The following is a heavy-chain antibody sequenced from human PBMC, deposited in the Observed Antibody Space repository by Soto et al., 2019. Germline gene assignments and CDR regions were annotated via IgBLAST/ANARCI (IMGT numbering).Heavy chain of an antibody. CDR2: ISAYNGNT. CDR1: GYSFTSYG. Sequence: QVQLVQSGAEVKKPGASVKVSCKASGYSFTSYGISWVRQAPGQGLEWMGWISAYNGNTNYAKKLQGGVTMTTDTATSTANMQMRSLTSDDTAVYYGARDNGFGESDVWGQGTTVTVSS. V-gene: IGHV1-18*01. D-gene: IGHD3-10*01. J-gene: IGHJ6*02. CDR3: ARDNGFGESDV.